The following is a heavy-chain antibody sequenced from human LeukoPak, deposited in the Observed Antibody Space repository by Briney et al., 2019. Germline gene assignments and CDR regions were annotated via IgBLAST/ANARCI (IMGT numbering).Heavy chain of an antibody. CDR2: INHSGST. Sequence: PSETLSLTCAVYGESFSGYYWSWIRQPPGKGLEWIGEINHSGSTNYSPSLKSRVTLSVDTSKNQFSLKLSSVTAADTAVYYCTRPYSGSYYPFVDWGQGTLVTVSS. D-gene: IGHD1-26*01. CDR1: GESFSGYY. V-gene: IGHV4-34*01. CDR3: TRPYSGSYYPFVD. J-gene: IGHJ4*02.